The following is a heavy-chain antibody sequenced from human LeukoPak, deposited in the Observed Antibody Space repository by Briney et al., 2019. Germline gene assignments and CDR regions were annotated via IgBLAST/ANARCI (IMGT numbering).Heavy chain of an antibody. J-gene: IGHJ4*02. CDR2: IHYSGST. V-gene: IGHV4-59*01. Sequence: SETLSLTCTVSGGSMSNYFWSWIRQPPGKGLEWIGHIHYSGSTNYDPSLKSRVTISVDTSKNQFSLRLSSVTAADTAVYYCARGYCSPGSCYYCDYWGQGTLVTVSS. CDR3: ARGYCSPGSCYYCDY. D-gene: IGHD2-15*01. CDR1: GGSMSNYF.